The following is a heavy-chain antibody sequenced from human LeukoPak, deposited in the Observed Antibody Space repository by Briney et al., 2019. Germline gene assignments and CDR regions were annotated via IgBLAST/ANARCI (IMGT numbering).Heavy chain of an antibody. J-gene: IGHJ2*01. CDR2: ISYDGSNK. V-gene: IGHV3-30-3*01. CDR1: GFTFSSYA. CDR3: AKDRGMITF. D-gene: IGHD3-16*01. Sequence: GGSLRLSCAASGFTFSSYAMHWVRQAPGKGLEWVAVISYDGSNKYYADSVKGRFTISRDNSKNTLYLQMNSLRAEDTAVYYCAKDRGMITFGGRGTLVTVSS.